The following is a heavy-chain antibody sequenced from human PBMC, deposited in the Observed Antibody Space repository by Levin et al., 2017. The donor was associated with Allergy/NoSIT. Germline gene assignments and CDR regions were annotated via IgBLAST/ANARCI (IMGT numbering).Heavy chain of an antibody. V-gene: IGHV3-23*01. Sequence: PGGSLRLSCAASGFNFINYAMGWVRQTPGKGLEWVSTISGRVGGTYYADSVKGRSTISRDDSRGTLLLQMNNLRVDDTAIYYCAKFDGSNFGYCLDSWGQGILVTVSS. J-gene: IGHJ4*02. D-gene: IGHD5-24*01. CDR2: ISGRVGGT. CDR3: AKFDGSNFGYCLDS. CDR1: GFNFINYA.